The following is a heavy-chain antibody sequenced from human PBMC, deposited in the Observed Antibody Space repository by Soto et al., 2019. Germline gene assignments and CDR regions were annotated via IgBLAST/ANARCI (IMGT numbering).Heavy chain of an antibody. Sequence: PGGSLRRSCAASGFTFSSYGMHWVRQAPGKGLEWVAVIWYDGSNKYYADSVKGRFTISRDNSKNTLYLQMNSLRAEDTAVYYCARDRSIAARPGYYYYGMDVWGQGTTVTVSS. J-gene: IGHJ6*02. CDR1: GFTFSSYG. CDR3: ARDRSIAARPGYYYYGMDV. D-gene: IGHD6-6*01. V-gene: IGHV3-33*01. CDR2: IWYDGSNK.